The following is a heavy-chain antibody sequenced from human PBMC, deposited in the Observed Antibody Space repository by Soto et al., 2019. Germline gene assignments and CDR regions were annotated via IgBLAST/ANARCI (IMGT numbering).Heavy chain of an antibody. CDR2: INSDGSRP. CDR3: AREDDNLDAFDI. CDR1: GITFSMYW. V-gene: IGHV3-74*01. Sequence: AGGSLRLSCAASGITFSMYWMHWVRQVPGRGLVWVSRINSDGSRPNYADSVKGRFTISRDNAKNTVYLQMTSLRVEDTAVYYCAREDDNLDAFDIWGQGTMVTVSS. J-gene: IGHJ3*02. D-gene: IGHD3-9*01.